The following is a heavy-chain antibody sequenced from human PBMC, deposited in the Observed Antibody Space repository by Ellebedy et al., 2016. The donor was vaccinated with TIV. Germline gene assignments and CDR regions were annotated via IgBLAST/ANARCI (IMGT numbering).Heavy chain of an antibody. J-gene: IGHJ4*02. CDR1: GFAFSMYD. CDR2: ISTASDT. CDR3: ARGRTTLIIKPKYFDY. V-gene: IGHV3-13*01. Sequence: GGSLRLXXAASGFAFSMYDMHWVRQTAGKGLEWVSAISTASDTYYPGSVKGRFTISRENAKNSLFLQINDLRGGDTAVYFCARGRTTLIIKPKYFDYWGQGSLVTVYS. D-gene: IGHD3-16*01.